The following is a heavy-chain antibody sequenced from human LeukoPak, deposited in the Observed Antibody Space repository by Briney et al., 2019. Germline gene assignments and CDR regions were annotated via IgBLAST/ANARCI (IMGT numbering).Heavy chain of an antibody. J-gene: IGHJ6*02. CDR3: ARDAGHQLSRRNYYAMDV. CDR2: IYYGGST. D-gene: IGHD2-2*01. V-gene: IGHV4-39*07. Sequence: PSETLSLTCTVSGGSISSSSYYWAWIRQPPGKGLERIGSIYYGGSTFYNLSLKSRVTISVDISKNQFSLKVSPVTAADTAVYYCARDAGHQLSRRNYYAMDVWGQGTTVTVSS. CDR1: GGSISSSSYY.